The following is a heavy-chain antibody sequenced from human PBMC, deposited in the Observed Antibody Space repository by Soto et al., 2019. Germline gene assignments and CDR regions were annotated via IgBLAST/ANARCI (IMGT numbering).Heavy chain of an antibody. J-gene: IGHJ4*02. Sequence: QVQLVQSGAEVKKPGSSVKVSCKASGGTFSSYGISWVRQAPGHGLEWMGGIIPIFGTANYAQKFQGRVTITADESTSTAYMELSSLRSEDTAVYYCARLYNWNYWRFDYWGQGTLVTVSS. V-gene: IGHV1-69*01. D-gene: IGHD1-7*01. CDR3: ARLYNWNYWRFDY. CDR1: GGTFSSYG. CDR2: IIPIFGTA.